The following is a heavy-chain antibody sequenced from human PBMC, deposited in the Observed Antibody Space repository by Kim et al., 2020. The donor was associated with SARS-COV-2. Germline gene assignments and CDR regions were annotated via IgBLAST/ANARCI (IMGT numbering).Heavy chain of an antibody. D-gene: IGHD6-13*01. V-gene: IGHV3-21*01. CDR1: GFTFSSYS. J-gene: IGHJ6*02. Sequence: GGSLRLSCAASGFTFSSYSMNWVRQAPGKGLEWVSSISSSSSYIYYADSVKGRFTISRDNAKNSLYLQMNSLRAEDTAVYYCARDRKDSSSWQYYYYYGMDVWGQGTTVTVSS. CDR2: ISSSSSYI. CDR3: ARDRKDSSSWQYYYYYGMDV.